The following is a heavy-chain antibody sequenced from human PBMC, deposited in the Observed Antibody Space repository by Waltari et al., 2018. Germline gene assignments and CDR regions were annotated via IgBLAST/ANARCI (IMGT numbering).Heavy chain of an antibody. Sequence: QLQLQESGPGLVKPSETLSLPCSVSGGSTSSTTHFWAWVRQPPGKGLEWIGSIYYSGTTYYNLSLKSLVTLSVDTSKNQFSLKLSSVTAADTAMYFCARVARGGYYTGWFDTWGQGALVTVSS. D-gene: IGHD3-3*01. J-gene: IGHJ5*02. CDR2: IYYSGTT. CDR3: ARVARGGYYTGWFDT. CDR1: GGSTSSTTHF. V-gene: IGHV4-39*07.